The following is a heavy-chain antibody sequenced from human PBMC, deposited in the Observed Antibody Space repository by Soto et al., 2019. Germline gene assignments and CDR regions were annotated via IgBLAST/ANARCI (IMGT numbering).Heavy chain of an antibody. CDR2: ISAYNGDT. CDR1: GYTFRRYG. J-gene: IGHJ4*02. D-gene: IGHD3-22*01. CDR3: AWDWSRYYDNSVLFWFY. Sequence: GASVKVSCKASGYTFRRYGISWVRQAPGQGLEWVGWISAYNGDTHYAPKFQDRITLTTETSTDTANMELRSLRLDDTAVYYCAWDWSRYYDNSVLFWFYWGPGSLVTVSS. V-gene: IGHV1-18*04.